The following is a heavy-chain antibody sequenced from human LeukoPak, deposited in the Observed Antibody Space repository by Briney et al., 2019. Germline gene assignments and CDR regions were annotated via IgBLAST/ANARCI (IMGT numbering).Heavy chain of an antibody. CDR3: AREGPIDSWNHLYYFDY. V-gene: IGHV4-4*07. Sequence: PSETLSPTCTVSGGSISSYYWSWIRQPAGKGLEWIGRIYTSGSTNYNPSLKSRVTMSVDTSKNQFSLKLSSVTAADTAVYYCAREGPIDSWNHLYYFDYWGQGTLVTVSS. J-gene: IGHJ4*02. D-gene: IGHD1-14*01. CDR2: IYTSGST. CDR1: GGSISSYY.